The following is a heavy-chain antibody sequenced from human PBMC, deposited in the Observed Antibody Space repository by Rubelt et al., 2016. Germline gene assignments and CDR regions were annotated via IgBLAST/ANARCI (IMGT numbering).Heavy chain of an antibody. CDR2: ISGYAGGGST. J-gene: IGHJ4*02. CDR3: AKGTVRTATPSEFDY. V-gene: IGHV3-23*01. Sequence: EVQVLESGGGLVQPGGSLRLSCAASGFTFSSYGMSWVRQAPGKGLEWVSSISGYAGGGSTYYADSVKGRFTISRDNSKDTLYLQMNGLRAEDTAVYYCAKGTVRTATPSEFDYWGQGTLVTVSS. D-gene: IGHD2-15*01. CDR1: GFTFSSYG.